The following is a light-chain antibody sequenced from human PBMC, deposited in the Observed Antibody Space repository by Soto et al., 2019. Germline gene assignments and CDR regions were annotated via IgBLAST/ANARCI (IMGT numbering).Light chain of an antibody. CDR3: QSYDSSLSGWV. J-gene: IGLJ3*02. V-gene: IGLV1-40*01. CDR1: SSNIGAGYD. Sequence: QSVLTQPPSVSGAPGQRVTISCTGRSSNIGAGYDVHWYQQLPGTAPKLLIYGNSNRPSGVPDRFSVSKSGTSASLAITGLQAEDEADYYCQSYDSSLSGWVFGGGTKLTVL. CDR2: GNS.